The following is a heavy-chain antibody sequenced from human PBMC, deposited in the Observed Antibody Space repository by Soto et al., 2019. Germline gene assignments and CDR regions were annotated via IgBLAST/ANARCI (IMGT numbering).Heavy chain of an antibody. Sequence: PGESLKISCKGSGYSFTIYWIGWVRQMPGKGLEWMGIIYPGDSDTRYSPSFQGQVTISADKSISTAYLQWSSLKASDTAMYYCARQGYLQGGTICGVVIWAPWDYWGQGTLVTVSS. J-gene: IGHJ4*02. CDR1: GYSFTIYW. V-gene: IGHV5-51*01. CDR3: ARQGYLQGGTICGVVIWAPWDY. D-gene: IGHD3-3*01. CDR2: IYPGDSDT.